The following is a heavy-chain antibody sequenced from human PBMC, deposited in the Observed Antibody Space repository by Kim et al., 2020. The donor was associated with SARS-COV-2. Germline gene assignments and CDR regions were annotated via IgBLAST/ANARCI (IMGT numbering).Heavy chain of an antibody. CDR1: GFTFTSYA. J-gene: IGHJ3*02. D-gene: IGHD5-12*01. CDR3: AAHRDGYNSAAFAI. Sequence: GGSLRLSCAASGFTFTSYAMGWVRQAPGKGLEWVSGISASGATTYSAESVKGRFIISRDNSKNTLYLQVSRLKVEDTALYYCAAHRDGYNSAAFAIWGQGTRVTVSS. V-gene: IGHV3-23*01. CDR2: ISASGATT.